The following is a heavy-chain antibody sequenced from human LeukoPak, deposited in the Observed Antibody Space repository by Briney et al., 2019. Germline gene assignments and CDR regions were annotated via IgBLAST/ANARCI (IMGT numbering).Heavy chain of an antibody. D-gene: IGHD2-2*01. Sequence: GRSLRLSCAASGFSFSSYGMRWVRQAPGKGLEWVAVISYDGSNKYYADSVKGRFTISRDNSKNTLYLQMNSLRAEDTAVYYCAKRIGSTRLPIDYWGQGTLVTVSS. CDR2: ISYDGSNK. V-gene: IGHV3-30*18. J-gene: IGHJ4*02. CDR1: GFSFSSYG. CDR3: AKRIGSTRLPIDY.